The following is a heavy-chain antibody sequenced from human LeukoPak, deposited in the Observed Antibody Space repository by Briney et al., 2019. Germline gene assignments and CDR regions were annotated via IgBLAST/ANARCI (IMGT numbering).Heavy chain of an antibody. CDR1: GYTFHTSS. J-gene: IGHJ3*02. CDR2: ISPNNGNT. V-gene: IGHV1-18*01. D-gene: IGHD1-1*01. Sequence: ASVKVSCKAFGYTFHTSSISWVRQAPGQRLEWMGWISPNNGNTHYAQGVQGRVTMTTDTSRSTAYMELRSLRSDDTAVYYCTRVRNSNNWWGAFDIWGQGTMVTVSS. CDR3: TRVRNSNNWWGAFDI.